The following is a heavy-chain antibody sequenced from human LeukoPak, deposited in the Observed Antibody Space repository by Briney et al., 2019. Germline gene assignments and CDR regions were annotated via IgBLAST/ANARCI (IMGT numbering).Heavy chain of an antibody. CDR3: AHTAAAAATLDY. J-gene: IGHJ4*02. CDR2: INPSGGST. V-gene: IGHV1-46*01. D-gene: IGHD6-13*01. CDR1: GYTFTGYY. Sequence: GASVKVSCKASGYTFTGYYMHWVRQAPGQGLEWMGIINPSGGSTSYAQKFQGRVTMTRDMSTSTVYMELSSLRSEDTAVYYCAHTAAAAATLDYWGQGTLVTVSS.